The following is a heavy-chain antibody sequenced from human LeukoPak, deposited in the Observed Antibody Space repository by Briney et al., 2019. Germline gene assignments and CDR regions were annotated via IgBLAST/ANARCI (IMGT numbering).Heavy chain of an antibody. CDR2: ISAYNGNT. D-gene: IGHD5-12*01. CDR1: GYTFTSYG. J-gene: IGHJ4*02. V-gene: IGHV1-18*01. CDR3: ARLGSGYDYAYFDY. Sequence: GASVKVSCKASGYTFTSYGIGWVRQAPGQGLEWMGWISAYNGNTNYAQKLQGRVTMTTDTSTSTAYMELRSLRSDDTAVYYFARLGSGYDYAYFDYWGQGTLVTVSS.